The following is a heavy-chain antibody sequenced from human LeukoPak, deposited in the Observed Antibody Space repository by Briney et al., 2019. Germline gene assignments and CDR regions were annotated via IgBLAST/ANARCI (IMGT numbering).Heavy chain of an antibody. CDR2: ISYDGSNK. CDR3: AKGAADYDFWSGYLMDV. CDR1: GFIFSDYA. D-gene: IGHD3-3*01. Sequence: TGGSLRLSCAASGFIFSDYAMNWVRQAPGKGLEWVAVISYDGSNKYYADSVKGRFTISRDNSKNTLYLQMNSLRAEDTAVYYCAKGAADYDFWSGYLMDVWGQGTTVTVSS. V-gene: IGHV3-30*18. J-gene: IGHJ6*02.